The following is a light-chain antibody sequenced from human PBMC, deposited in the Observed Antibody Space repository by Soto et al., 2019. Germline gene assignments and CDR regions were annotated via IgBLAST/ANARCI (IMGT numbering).Light chain of an antibody. Sequence: DIQMTQSPSNLSASVGDRVTITCRASQTISTWLAWYQQKPGKAPKHLIFDASSVQSGVPSRFSGSGSGTDFPLTLSSLQPDDFATYYCQQYHSYAFTFGPGTIVDI. CDR1: QTISTW. J-gene: IGKJ3*01. CDR3: QQYHSYAFT. V-gene: IGKV1-5*01. CDR2: DAS.